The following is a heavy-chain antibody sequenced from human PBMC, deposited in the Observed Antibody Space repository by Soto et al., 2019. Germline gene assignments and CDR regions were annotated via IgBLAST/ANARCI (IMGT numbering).Heavy chain of an antibody. CDR2: INSDGSST. Sequence: GSLRLSCAASGFTFSSYWMHWVRQAPGKGLVWVSRINSDGSSTSYADSVKGRFTISRDNAKNTLYLRMNSLRAEDTAVYYCARVSRNWNAVNAFDIWGQGTMVTVSS. D-gene: IGHD1-1*01. CDR1: GFTFSSYW. J-gene: IGHJ3*02. CDR3: ARVSRNWNAVNAFDI. V-gene: IGHV3-74*01.